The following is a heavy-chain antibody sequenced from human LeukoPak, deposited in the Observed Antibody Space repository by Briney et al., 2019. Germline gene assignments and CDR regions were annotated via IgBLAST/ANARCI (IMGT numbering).Heavy chain of an antibody. J-gene: IGHJ4*02. CDR3: ARGHRRDGYNWDY. D-gene: IGHD5-24*01. CDR2: INHSGST. Sequence: PSETLSLTCAVNGGSFSGYYWSWIRQPPGKGLEWIGEINHSGSTNYNPSLKSRVTISVDTSKNQFSLKLSSVTAADTAVYYCARGHRRDGYNWDYWGQGTLVTVSS. V-gene: IGHV4-34*01. CDR1: GGSFSGYY.